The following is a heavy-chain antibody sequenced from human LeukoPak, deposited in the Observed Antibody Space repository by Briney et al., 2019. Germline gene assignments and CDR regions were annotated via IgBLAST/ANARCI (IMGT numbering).Heavy chain of an antibody. D-gene: IGHD3-10*01. Sequence: SETLSLTCTVSGGSISSSSYYWGWIRQPPGKGLEWIGSIYYSGSTYYNLSLKSRVTISVDTSKNQFSLKLSSVTAADTAVYYCARITKVRGVIITGTTGSYYFDYWGQGTLVTVSS. CDR3: ARITKVRGVIITGTTGSYYFDY. J-gene: IGHJ4*02. CDR1: GGSISSSSYY. CDR2: IYYSGST. V-gene: IGHV4-39*01.